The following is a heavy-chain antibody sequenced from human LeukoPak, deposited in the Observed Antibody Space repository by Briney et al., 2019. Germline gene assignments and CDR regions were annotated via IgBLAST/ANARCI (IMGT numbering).Heavy chain of an antibody. D-gene: IGHD6-19*01. J-gene: IGHJ3*02. CDR3: AKSSSGWYSDAFDI. CDR1: EIIFSSDA. CDR2: ITKSGDGS. Sequence: GGSLRLSCAASEIIFSSDAMSWVRQAPGRGLEWVSLITKSGDGSYYADSVKGPFTISRDNSKNTVYLQMNSLRAEDTAVYYCAKSSSGWYSDAFDIWGQGTMVTVSS. V-gene: IGHV3-23*01.